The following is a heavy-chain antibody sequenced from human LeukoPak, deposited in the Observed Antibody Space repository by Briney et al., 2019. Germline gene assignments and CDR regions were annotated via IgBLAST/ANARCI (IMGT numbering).Heavy chain of an antibody. CDR1: GFTFSSYS. V-gene: IGHV3-30*02. D-gene: IGHD2-21*02. Sequence: GGSLRLSCAASGFTFSSYSMNWVRQAPGKGLEWVAFIRFDGNEKYVDSVKGRFTISRDNSKNMVYLQMNSLRPEDTAVYYCAKDLLTTQWTVTAPFDYWGQGTLGTVSS. J-gene: IGHJ4*02. CDR3: AKDLLTTQWTVTAPFDY. CDR2: IRFDGNE.